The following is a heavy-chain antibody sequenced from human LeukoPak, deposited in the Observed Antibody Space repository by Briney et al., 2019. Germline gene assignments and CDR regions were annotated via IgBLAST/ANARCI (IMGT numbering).Heavy chain of an antibody. CDR2: INPRGGST. V-gene: IGHV1-46*01. Sequence: GASVKVSCKASGYTFTSYYMRWVRQAPGQGLEWMGIINPRGGSTTYAQKFQGRVIMTRDMSTTTVYMELSSLRSEDTAVYYCARDGYYGTSGYYFSQNYYFYYMDVWGKGTTVTVSS. D-gene: IGHD3-22*01. CDR1: GYTFTSYY. CDR3: ARDGYYGTSGYYFSQNYYFYYMDV. J-gene: IGHJ6*03.